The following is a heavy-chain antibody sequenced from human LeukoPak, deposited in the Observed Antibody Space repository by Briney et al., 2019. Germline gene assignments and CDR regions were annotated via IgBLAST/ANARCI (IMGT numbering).Heavy chain of an antibody. CDR1: GYSFSTYW. CDR2: IYPGDSDT. J-gene: IGHJ4*02. D-gene: IGHD3-10*01. V-gene: IGHV5-51*01. Sequence: GGSLKISCKGSGYSFSTYWIGWVRQMPGKGLEWMGIIYPGDSDTRYSPSFQGQVTISADKSISTAYLQLSSLKASDTAMYYCARTYYYGSGSYYNPGHWGQGTLVTVSS. CDR3: ARTYYYGSGSYYNPGH.